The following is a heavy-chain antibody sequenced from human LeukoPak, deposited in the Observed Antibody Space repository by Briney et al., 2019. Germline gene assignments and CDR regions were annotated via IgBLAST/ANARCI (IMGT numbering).Heavy chain of an antibody. CDR2: ISSSSSYI. D-gene: IGHD6-13*01. Sequence: GGSLRLSCAASGFTFSSYSMNWVRQAPGKGLEWVSSISSSSSYIYYADSVKGRFTISRDNAKNSLYLQMNSLRAEDTAVYYCARDRVSSSWYAPDLFDYWGQGTLVTVPS. J-gene: IGHJ4*02. CDR1: GFTFSSYS. V-gene: IGHV3-21*01. CDR3: ARDRVSSSWYAPDLFDY.